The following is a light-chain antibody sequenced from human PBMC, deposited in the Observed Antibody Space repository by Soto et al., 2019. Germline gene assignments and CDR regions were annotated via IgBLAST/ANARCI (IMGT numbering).Light chain of an antibody. CDR2: KAS. J-gene: IGKJ1*01. CDR3: QHMAT. CDR1: QSISAS. V-gene: IGKV1-5*03. Sequence: DIQMTQSPSTLSASGGDRVTITCRASQSISASLAWYQQKPGKAPKPLIYKASSLETGVPSGFSGSGSGTEFTLTISSPQPDDFATYFCQHMATFGQGTKVEIK.